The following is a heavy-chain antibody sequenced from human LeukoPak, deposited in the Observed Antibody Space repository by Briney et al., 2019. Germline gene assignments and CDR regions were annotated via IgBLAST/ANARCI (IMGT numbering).Heavy chain of an antibody. V-gene: IGHV3-7*01. CDR2: IKQDGSEK. CDR3: ARVRGGFFNAFDV. CDR1: GFAFSSYW. D-gene: IGHD3-16*01. Sequence: GGSLRLSCAAFGFAFSSYWMSWVRQAPGKGLEWVANIKQDGSEKYYVDSVKGRFTISRDNAKTSLYLQMNSLRAEDTAMYYCARVRGGFFNAFDVWGQGTMVTVSS. J-gene: IGHJ3*01.